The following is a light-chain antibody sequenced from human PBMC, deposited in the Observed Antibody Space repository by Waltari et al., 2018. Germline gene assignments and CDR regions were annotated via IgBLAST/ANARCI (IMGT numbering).Light chain of an antibody. J-gene: IGKJ4*01. CDR2: GAS. V-gene: IGKV3-15*01. Sequence: EIVMTQSPATLSVSPGERATLSCRASQSVSSNLAWYQQKPGQAPRLLIYGASTRATGIPARFSGSVSGTEFTLTISSLQSEDFAVYYCQHYNNWPLTFGGGTKVEIK. CDR3: QHYNNWPLT. CDR1: QSVSSN.